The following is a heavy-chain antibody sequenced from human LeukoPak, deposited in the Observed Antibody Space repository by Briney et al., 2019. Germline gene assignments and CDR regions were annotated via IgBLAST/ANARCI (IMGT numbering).Heavy chain of an antibody. V-gene: IGHV1-18*01. CDR2: ISAYNGNT. CDR3: ARESDSSGWYGY. CDR1: GYSFTSYG. Sequence: VASVKASCKASGYSFTSYGISWVRQAPGRGLEWMGWISAYNGNTNYAQKLQGRVTMTTDTSTSTAYMELRSLRSDDTAVYYCARESDSSGWYGYWGQGTLVTVSS. D-gene: IGHD6-19*01. J-gene: IGHJ4*02.